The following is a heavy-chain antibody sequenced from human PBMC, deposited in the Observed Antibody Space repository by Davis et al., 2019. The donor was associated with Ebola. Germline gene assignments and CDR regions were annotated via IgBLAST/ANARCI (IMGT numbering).Heavy chain of an antibody. J-gene: IGHJ6*04. Sequence: GESLKISCTDSVITFSSYAMTWVRQAPGKGLEWVSAISGSGGSTYYTDSVKGRFAVSRDNSKNTLSLQMNSLRDEDTAVYYCARVKGVEQQLVYYYYGMDVWGKGTTVTVSS. D-gene: IGHD6-13*01. CDR2: ISGSGGST. V-gene: IGHV3-23*01. CDR3: ARVKGVEQQLVYYYYGMDV. CDR1: VITFSSYA.